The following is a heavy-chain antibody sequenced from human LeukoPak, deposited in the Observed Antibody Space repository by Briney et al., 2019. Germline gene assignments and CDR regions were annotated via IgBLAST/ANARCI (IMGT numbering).Heavy chain of an antibody. CDR1: SSGDYY. D-gene: IGHD1-26*01. J-gene: IGHJ4*02. CDR2: IRSKAYGGTT. V-gene: IGHV3-49*03. Sequence: SSGDYYWSWIRQPPGKGLEWVGFIRSKAYGGTTEYAASVKGRFTISRDDSKSIAYLQMNSLKTEDTAVYYCTRRYSGSYSDYWGQGTLVTVSS. CDR3: TRRYSGSYSDY.